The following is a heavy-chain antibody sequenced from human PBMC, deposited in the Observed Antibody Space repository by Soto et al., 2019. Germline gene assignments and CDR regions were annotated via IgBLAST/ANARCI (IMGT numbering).Heavy chain of an antibody. D-gene: IGHD5-12*01. V-gene: IGHV4-59*08. J-gene: IGHJ3*02. CDR1: GVSTSSYY. Sequence: SETLSLTCTVSGVSTSSYYWSWIRQPPGKGLEWIGYIYYSGSTNYNPSLKSRVTISVDTSKNQFSLKLSSVTAADTAVYYCARLPPVIVATIPLEFYAFDIWGQGTMVTVSS. CDR2: IYYSGST. CDR3: ARLPPVIVATIPLEFYAFDI.